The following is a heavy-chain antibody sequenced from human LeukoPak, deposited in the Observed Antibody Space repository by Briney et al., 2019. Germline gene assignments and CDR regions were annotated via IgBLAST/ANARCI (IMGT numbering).Heavy chain of an antibody. J-gene: IGHJ4*02. CDR3: AKDCAYGQHASDS. CDR1: GFTFSNSA. Sequence: PGGSLRLSCAASGFTFSNSAMSWVRQAPGKGLEWVASISVSGGSTYYVDSVKGRFTISRDNSKNTLFLQMNSLTAEDTAVYYCAKDCAYGQHASDSWGQGPLVTVP. V-gene: IGHV3-23*01. CDR2: ISVSGGST. D-gene: IGHD4-17*01.